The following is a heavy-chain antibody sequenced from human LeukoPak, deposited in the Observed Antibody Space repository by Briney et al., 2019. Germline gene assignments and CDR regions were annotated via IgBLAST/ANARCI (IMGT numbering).Heavy chain of an antibody. CDR1: GGSISSSSYY. D-gene: IGHD3-10*01. CDR3: ASRWFREFYYMDV. J-gene: IGHJ6*03. V-gene: IGHV4-39*01. Sequence: KTSETLSLTCTVSGGSISSSSYYWGWIRQPPGKGLEWIGSIYYSGSTYYNPSLKSRVTISVDTSKNQFSLKLSSVTAADTAVYYCASRWFREFYYMDVWGKGTTVTVSS. CDR2: IYYSGST.